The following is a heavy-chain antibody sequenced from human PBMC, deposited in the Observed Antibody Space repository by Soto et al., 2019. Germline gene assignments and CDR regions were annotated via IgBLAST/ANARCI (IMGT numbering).Heavy chain of an antibody. Sequence: SETLSLTCTVSGGSISSGGYYWSWIRQHPGKGLEWIGYIYYSGSTYYNPSLKSRVTISVDTSKNQFSLKLSSVTAADTAVYYCAVYLTVTTFGVLGYDAFDIWGQGTMVTVSS. CDR2: IYYSGST. D-gene: IGHD4-4*01. V-gene: IGHV4-31*03. CDR3: AVYLTVTTFGVLGYDAFDI. J-gene: IGHJ3*02. CDR1: GGSISSGGYY.